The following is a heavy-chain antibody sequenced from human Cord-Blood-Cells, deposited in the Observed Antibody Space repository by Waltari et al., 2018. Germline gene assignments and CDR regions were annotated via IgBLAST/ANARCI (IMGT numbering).Heavy chain of an antibody. Sequence: EVQLVESGGGLVQPGGAVRLPCAASGCTCSSSWGRWVRQAPGRGRVGVSRINSDGSSTSYADSVKGRFTISRDNAKNTLYLQMNSLRAEDTAVYYCARGGIRFGELYYFDYWGQGTLVTVSS. CDR2: INSDGSST. CDR1: GCTCSSSW. D-gene: IGHD3-10*01. J-gene: IGHJ4*02. V-gene: IGHV3-74*01. CDR3: ARGGIRFGELYYFDY.